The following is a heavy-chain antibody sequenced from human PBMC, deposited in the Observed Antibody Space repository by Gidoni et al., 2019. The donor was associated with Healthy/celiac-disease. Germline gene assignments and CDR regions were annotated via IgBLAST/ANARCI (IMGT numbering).Heavy chain of an antibody. CDR1: GFTFSSYG. Sequence: QVQLVESGVGVVQPGRSLRLSCAASGFTFSSYGMHWVRQAPGKGLEWVAVISYDGSNKYYADSVKGRFTISRENSKNTLYLQMNSLRAEDTAVYYCAKAARLLRLPGAFDIWGQGTMVTVSS. CDR2: ISYDGSNK. D-gene: IGHD3-22*01. J-gene: IGHJ3*02. CDR3: AKAARLLRLPGAFDI. V-gene: IGHV3-30*18.